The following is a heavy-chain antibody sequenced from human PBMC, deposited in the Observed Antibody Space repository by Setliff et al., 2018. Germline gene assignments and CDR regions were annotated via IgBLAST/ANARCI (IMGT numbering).Heavy chain of an antibody. CDR3: ARTCSGSGCYAGLES. CDR2: IWHDGGNK. CDR1: GINFSSHG. Sequence: GGSLRLSCAASGINFSSHGMDWVRQAPGKGLEWVAVIWHDGGNKYHADSVKGRFTISRDNSKNTLYLQMNSLRPEDTAVYYCARTCSGSGCYAGLESWGQGTPVTVSS. J-gene: IGHJ4*02. D-gene: IGHD2-15*01. V-gene: IGHV3-33*01.